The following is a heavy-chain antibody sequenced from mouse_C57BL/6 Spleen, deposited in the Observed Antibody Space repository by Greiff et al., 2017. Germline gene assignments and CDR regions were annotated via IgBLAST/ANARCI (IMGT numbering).Heavy chain of an antibody. V-gene: IGHV1-64*01. J-gene: IGHJ2*01. CDR1: GYTFTSYW. D-gene: IGHD2-3*01. CDR2: IHPNSGST. CDR3: AGTDCYLYYFDY. Sequence: VQLQQPGAELVKPGASVKLSCKASGYTFTSYWMHWVKPRPGQGLEWIGMIHPNSGSTNYNEKFKSKATPTVDKSSSTAYMQRSSLTFEDSAVYYCAGTDCYLYYFDYWGQGATRTVSS.